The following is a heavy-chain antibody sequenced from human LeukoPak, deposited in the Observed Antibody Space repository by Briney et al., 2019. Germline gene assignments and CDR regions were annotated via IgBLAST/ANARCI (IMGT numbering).Heavy chain of an antibody. CDR3: ARGPPTRMLRSGSYNY. CDR1: GFTFSSYS. CDR2: ISSSSSYI. V-gene: IGHV3-21*01. D-gene: IGHD3-10*01. J-gene: IGHJ4*02. Sequence: GGSLRLSCAASGFTFSSYSMNWVRQAPGKGLEWVSSISSSSSYIYYADSVKGRFTISRDNAKNSLYLQMNSLRAEDTALYYCARGPPTRMLRSGSYNYWGQGTLVTVSS.